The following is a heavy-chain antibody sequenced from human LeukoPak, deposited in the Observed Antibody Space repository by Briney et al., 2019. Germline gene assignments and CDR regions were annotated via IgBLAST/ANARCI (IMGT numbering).Heavy chain of an antibody. CDR1: GGSISSGGYY. Sequence: TSETLSLTCTVSGGSISSGGYYWSWIRQHPGKGLEWIGYIYCSGSTYYNPSLKSRVTISVDTSKNQFSLKLSSVTAADTAVYYCAAWGYYYYDSSGYYSGWFDPWGQGTLVTVSS. J-gene: IGHJ5*02. CDR2: IYCSGST. D-gene: IGHD3-22*01. V-gene: IGHV4-31*03. CDR3: AAWGYYYYDSSGYYSGWFDP.